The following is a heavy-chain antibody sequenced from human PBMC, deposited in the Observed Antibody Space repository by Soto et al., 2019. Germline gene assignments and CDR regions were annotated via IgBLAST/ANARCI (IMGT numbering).Heavy chain of an antibody. CDR3: ARDRIAVAGEYIYCMDV. CDR1: GGSISSYY. D-gene: IGHD6-19*01. Sequence: SDTLYITCTVSGGSISSYYWSWIRQPPGKGLEWIGYIYYSGSANYNPSLKSRVTISVDTSKNQLSLKLSSVTAADTTEYYCARDRIAVAGEYIYCMDVWGQWTTTTVS. J-gene: IGHJ6*02. V-gene: IGHV4-59*01. CDR2: IYYSGSA.